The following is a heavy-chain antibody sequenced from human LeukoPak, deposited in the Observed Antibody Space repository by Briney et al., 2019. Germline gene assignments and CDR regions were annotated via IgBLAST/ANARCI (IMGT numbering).Heavy chain of an antibody. CDR2: INHSGST. CDR3: TRESRPFCPFAF. D-gene: IGHD2-2*01. CDR1: GGSFSGYY. J-gene: IGHJ4*02. V-gene: IGHV4-34*01. Sequence: SETLSLTCAVYGGSFSGYYWSWIRQPPGKGLEWIGEINHSGSTNYNPSLKSRVTISVDTSKNQFSLKLSSVTAADTAVYYCTRESRPFCPFAFWGQGVLVTVSS.